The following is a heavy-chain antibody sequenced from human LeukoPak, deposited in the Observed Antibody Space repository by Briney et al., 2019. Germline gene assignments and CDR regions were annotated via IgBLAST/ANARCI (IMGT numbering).Heavy chain of an antibody. D-gene: IGHD3-16*02. CDR3: ARVNRGDAFDI. J-gene: IGHJ3*02. V-gene: IGHV3-33*01. CDR2: IWYDGSNK. Sequence: HPGRSLRLSCAPSGFMFSSYGMHWVRQAPGKGLEGVAVIWYDGSNKYYADSVKGRFTISRDNSKNTLYLQINSLRAEDTAVYYCARVNRGDAFDIWGQGTMVTVSS. CDR1: GFMFSSYG.